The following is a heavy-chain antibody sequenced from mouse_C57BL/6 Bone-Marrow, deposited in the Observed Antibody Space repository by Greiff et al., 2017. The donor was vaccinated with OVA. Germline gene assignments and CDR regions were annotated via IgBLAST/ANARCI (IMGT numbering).Heavy chain of an antibody. CDR1: GFTFSSYA. J-gene: IGHJ3*01. D-gene: IGHD2-3*01. CDR2: ISDGGSYT. CDR3: ARDEGDDGAWFAD. V-gene: IGHV5-4*01. Sequence: EVKLMESGGGLVKPGGSLKLSCAASGFTFSSYAMSWVRQTPEKRLEWVATISDGGSYTYYPDNVKGRFTISMDNAKNNLYLQMSHLKSEDTAMYYCARDEGDDGAWFADWGQGTLVTVSA.